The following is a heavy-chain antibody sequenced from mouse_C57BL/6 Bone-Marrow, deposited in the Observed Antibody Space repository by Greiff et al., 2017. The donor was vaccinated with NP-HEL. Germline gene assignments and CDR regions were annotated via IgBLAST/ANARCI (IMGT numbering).Heavy chain of an antibody. V-gene: IGHV1-54*01. CDR3: ARYANSQGFAY. CDR1: GYAFTNYL. D-gene: IGHD3-1*01. J-gene: IGHJ3*01. Sequence: QVQLQQSGAELVRPGTSVKVSCKASGYAFTNYLIEWVKQRPGQGLEWIGVINPGSGGTNYNEKFKGKATLTADKSSSTAYMHLSSLTSEDSAVYFCARYANSQGFAYWGQGTLVTVSA. CDR2: INPGSGGT.